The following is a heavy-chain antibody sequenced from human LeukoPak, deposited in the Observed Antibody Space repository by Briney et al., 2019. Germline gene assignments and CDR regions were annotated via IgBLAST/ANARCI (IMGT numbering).Heavy chain of an antibody. V-gene: IGHV4-4*07. Sequence: PSETLSLTCTVSGGSISSYYWSWIRQPAGKGLEWIGRIYTSGSTNYNPSLKSRVTMSVDTSQNQFSLKLSSVTAADTAVYYCARVSEVRGGILGWFDPWGQGTLVTVSS. CDR3: ARVSEVRGGILGWFDP. CDR2: IYTSGST. D-gene: IGHD3-10*01. J-gene: IGHJ5*02. CDR1: GGSISSYY.